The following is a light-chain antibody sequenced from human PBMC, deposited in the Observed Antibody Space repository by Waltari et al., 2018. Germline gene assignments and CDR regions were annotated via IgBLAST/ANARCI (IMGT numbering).Light chain of an antibody. V-gene: IGKV4-1*01. Sequence: DIVMTQSPDSLAVSLGARAPINCKSSPSVLYSSNNKNYLAWYQQKPGQPPKLLIYWASTRESGVPDRFSGSGSGTDFTLTISSLQAEDVAVYYCQQYYSTPHTFGQGTKLEIK. CDR2: WAS. CDR3: QQYYSTPHT. CDR1: PSVLYSSNNKNY. J-gene: IGKJ2*01.